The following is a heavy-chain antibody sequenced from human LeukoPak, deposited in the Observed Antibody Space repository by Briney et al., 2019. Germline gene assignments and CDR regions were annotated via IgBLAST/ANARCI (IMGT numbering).Heavy chain of an antibody. D-gene: IGHD4-11*01. Sequence: GGSLRLSCAASGFTFSSYSMNWIRQAPGKGLEWISYISSSSSTIYYADSVKGRFTISRDNAKNSLYLQMNSLRAEDTAVYCCAREMTTLTRWLDYWGQGTLVTVSS. CDR3: AREMTTLTRWLDY. CDR1: GFTFSSYS. CDR2: ISSSSSTI. J-gene: IGHJ4*02. V-gene: IGHV3-48*01.